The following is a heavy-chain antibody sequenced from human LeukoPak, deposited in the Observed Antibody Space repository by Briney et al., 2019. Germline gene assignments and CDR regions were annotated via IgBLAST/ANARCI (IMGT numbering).Heavy chain of an antibody. CDR2: INDNGAGT. Sequence: PGGSLRLSCAAPGFTFSSYAMSWVRQAPGKGLKWVSTINDNGAGTYYADSVKGRFTISRDNSYNTVSLQMNSLRDEDTGVYYCAKGLRTGVGPYMGYHYYMDVWGKGATVTVSS. CDR3: AKGLRTGVGPYMGYHYYMDV. J-gene: IGHJ6*03. V-gene: IGHV3-23*01. CDR1: GFTFSSYA. D-gene: IGHD3-16*01.